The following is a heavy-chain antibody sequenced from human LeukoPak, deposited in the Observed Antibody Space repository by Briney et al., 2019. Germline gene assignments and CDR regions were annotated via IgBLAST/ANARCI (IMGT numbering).Heavy chain of an antibody. V-gene: IGHV3-23*01. CDR2: ISGSGDST. CDR1: GFTFSIYP. J-gene: IGHJ3*01. Sequence: GASLRPSCAASGFTFSIYPMSWVRQAPGKGLEWVSAISGSGDSTNYADSVKGRFTISRDTSKNTLYLQMNSLRAEDTAVYYCATPTTYSGTYIPFNGWGQGTMVTVSS. CDR3: ATPTTYSGTYIPFNG. D-gene: IGHD1-26*01.